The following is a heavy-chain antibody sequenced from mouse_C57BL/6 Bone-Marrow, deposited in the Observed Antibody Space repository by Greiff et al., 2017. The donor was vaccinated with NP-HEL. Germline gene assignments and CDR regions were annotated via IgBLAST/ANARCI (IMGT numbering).Heavy chain of an antibody. V-gene: IGHV1-55*01. J-gene: IGHJ2*01. Sequence: VQLQQPGAELVKPGASVKMSCKASGYTFTSYWITWVKQRPGQGLEWIGDIYPGSGSTNYNEKFKRKATLTVDTTSSTAYMQLSSLTSEDSAVYYCARARGGVSSDYWGQGTTLTVSS. CDR3: ARARGGVSSDY. CDR1: GYTFTSYW. CDR2: IYPGSGST.